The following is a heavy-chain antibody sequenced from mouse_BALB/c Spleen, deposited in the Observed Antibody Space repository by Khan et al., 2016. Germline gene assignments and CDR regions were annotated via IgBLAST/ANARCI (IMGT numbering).Heavy chain of an antibody. V-gene: IGHV1-69*02. CDR1: GYTFTSFW. D-gene: IGHD3-3*01. CDR3: TRGTDYVDY. Sequence: QVQLQQPGAELVRPGASVNLSCKASGYTFTSFWINWVKPRPGQGLEWIGHIYPSDSYTAYHQNFKDRATLTVANSSSTAYMQLNSPTSEDAAVYYCTRGTDYVDYWGQGTTLAVAA. CDR2: IYPSDSYT. J-gene: IGHJ2*01.